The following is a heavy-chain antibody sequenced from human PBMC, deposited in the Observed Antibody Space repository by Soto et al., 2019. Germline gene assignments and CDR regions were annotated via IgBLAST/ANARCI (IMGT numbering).Heavy chain of an antibody. CDR3: ARDQPTYCGGDCYSGYYYYGMDV. CDR2: INSDGSST. D-gene: IGHD2-21*02. V-gene: IGHV3-74*01. J-gene: IGHJ6*02. Sequence: PGGSLRHSCAASGFTFSSYWMHWVRQAPGKGLVWVSRINSDGSSTSYADSVKGRFTISRDNAKNTLYLQMNSLRAEDTAVYYCARDQPTYCGGDCYSGYYYYGMDVWGQGTTVTVSS. CDR1: GFTFSSYW.